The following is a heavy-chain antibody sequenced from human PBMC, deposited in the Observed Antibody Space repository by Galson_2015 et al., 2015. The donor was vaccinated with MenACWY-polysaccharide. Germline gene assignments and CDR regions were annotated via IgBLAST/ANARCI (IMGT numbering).Heavy chain of an antibody. Sequence: QSGAEVKKPGESLKISCKGSGYSFTNYWIGWVRQMPGKGLEWTGIIYPGDSDTLYSPSFQGQVTISADKSITTAYVQWSSLKASDTAMYYCARRGTKAVYGDSPDYWGQGTLVTVSS. J-gene: IGHJ4*02. CDR3: ARRGTKAVYGDSPDY. D-gene: IGHD1-7*01. CDR1: GYSFTNYW. V-gene: IGHV5-51*01. CDR2: IYPGDSDT.